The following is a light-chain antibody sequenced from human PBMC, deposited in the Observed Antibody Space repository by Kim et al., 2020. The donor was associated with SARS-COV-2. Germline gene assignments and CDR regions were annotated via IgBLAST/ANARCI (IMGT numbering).Light chain of an antibody. CDR1: QSISDW. V-gene: IGKV1-5*03. CDR2: KAS. J-gene: IGKJ1*01. Sequence: DIQMTQSPSTLSASVGDRVTITCRVSQSISDWLVWYQQIPGKAPKLLIYKASNLESGVPSRFSGSGSGTEFTLTISGLQPDDFATYYCQQCNDDSSTFRQGTNV. CDR3: QQCNDDSST.